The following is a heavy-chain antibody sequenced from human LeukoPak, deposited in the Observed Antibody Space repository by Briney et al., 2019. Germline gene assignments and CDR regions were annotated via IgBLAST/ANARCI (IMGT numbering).Heavy chain of an antibody. CDR2: INHSGST. CDR3: ARGPPRGGAVRYSSGWYVGY. V-gene: IGHV4-34*01. Sequence: KASETLSLTCAVYGGSFSGYYWSWIHQPPGKGLEWIGEINHSGSTNYNPSLKSRVTISVDTSKNQFSLKLSSVTAADTAVYYCARGPPRGGAVRYSSGWYVGYWGQGTLVTVSS. J-gene: IGHJ4*02. D-gene: IGHD6-19*01. CDR1: GGSFSGYY.